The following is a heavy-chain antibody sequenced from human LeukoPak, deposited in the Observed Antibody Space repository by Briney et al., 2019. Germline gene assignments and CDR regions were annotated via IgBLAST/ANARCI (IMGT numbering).Heavy chain of an antibody. D-gene: IGHD2-2*01. V-gene: IGHV4-39*07. CDR3: ARVSPDGVVVPAAMQEFDESKAYYYMDV. CDR1: GGSISSSSYY. Sequence: KSSETLSLTCTVSGGSISSSSYYWGWIRQPPGKGLEWIGSIYYSGSTNYNPSLKSRVTISVDTSKNQFSLKLSSVTAADTAVYYCARVSPDGVVVPAAMQEFDESKAYYYMDVWGKGTTVTISS. CDR2: IYYSGST. J-gene: IGHJ6*03.